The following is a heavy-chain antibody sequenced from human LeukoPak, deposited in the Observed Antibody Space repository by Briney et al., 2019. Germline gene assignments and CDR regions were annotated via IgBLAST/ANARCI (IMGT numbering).Heavy chain of an antibody. J-gene: IGHJ4*02. CDR1: GYIFINYG. CDR3: ARGRAFFRHFDF. CDR2: MNLYNSNIHT. D-gene: IGHD3-3*02. V-gene: IGHV1-18*01. Sequence: ASAKVSCKASGYIFINYGISWMRQATGQGLEWIGWMNLYNSNIHTRYEQSFQGRVTMTTDTSSTTAFMELRSLRSYDTAVYYCARGRAFFRHFDFWCQGTLVIVSS.